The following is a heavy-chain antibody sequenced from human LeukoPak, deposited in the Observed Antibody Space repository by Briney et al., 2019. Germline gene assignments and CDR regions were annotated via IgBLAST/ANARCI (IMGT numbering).Heavy chain of an antibody. CDR2: INHSGST. D-gene: IGHD3-3*01. J-gene: IGHJ5*02. CDR3: ARVRFRNFWFDP. Sequence: PSETLSLTCAVYGGSLSGYYWSWIRQPPGKGLEWIGEINHSGSTNYNPSLKSRVTISVDTSKNQFSLKLSSVTAADTAVYYCARVRFRNFWFDPWGQGTLVTVSS. V-gene: IGHV4-34*01. CDR1: GGSLSGYY.